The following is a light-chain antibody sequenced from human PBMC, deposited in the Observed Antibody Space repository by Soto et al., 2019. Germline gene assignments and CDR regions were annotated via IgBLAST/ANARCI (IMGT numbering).Light chain of an antibody. CDR3: QQYGSSPIT. Sequence: ELVMTQSPATLSVSPGETATLSCRASQSVAGNLAWYQQKPGQPPRLLIYGVSTRATGVPARFSGSGSGTDFTLTISRLEPEDFAVYYCQQYGSSPITFGQGTRLEIK. V-gene: IGKV3-15*01. CDR1: QSVAGN. J-gene: IGKJ5*01. CDR2: GVS.